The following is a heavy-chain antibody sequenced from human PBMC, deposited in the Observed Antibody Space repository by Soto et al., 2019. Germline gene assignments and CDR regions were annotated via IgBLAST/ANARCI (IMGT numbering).Heavy chain of an antibody. J-gene: IGHJ4*02. V-gene: IGHV3-9*01. Sequence: EVQLVESGGGLVQPGRSLRLSCAASGFTFDDYAMHWVRQAPGKGLEWVSGISWNSGSIGYADSVKGRFTISRDNAQNPLYLQMSSLRAEDTSLYYCAKAGFWSGDYSLVDYWGQGTLVTVSS. D-gene: IGHD3-3*01. CDR2: ISWNSGSI. CDR1: GFTFDDYA. CDR3: AKAGFWSGDYSLVDY.